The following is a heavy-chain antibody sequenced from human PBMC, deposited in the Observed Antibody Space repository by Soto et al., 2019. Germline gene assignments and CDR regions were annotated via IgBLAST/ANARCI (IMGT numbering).Heavy chain of an antibody. Sequence: QVQLQQSGPGLVKPSQTLSLTCSVSGGSISYEYYHWTWIRQSPGKGLEWIGYIHYSGSIMYNPSFKSRVTISVDTSKNQFSLQLSSVIAADTAVYFCAREDDGGDRDYYGLDVW. J-gene: IGHJ6*01. CDR2: IHYSGSI. D-gene: IGHD2-21*02. CDR1: GGSISYEYYH. V-gene: IGHV4-30-4*08. CDR3: AREDDGGDRDYYGLDV.